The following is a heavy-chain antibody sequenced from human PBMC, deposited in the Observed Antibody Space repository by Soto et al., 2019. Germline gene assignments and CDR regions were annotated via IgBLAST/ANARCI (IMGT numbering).Heavy chain of an antibody. Sequence: AAVKVSCKASGGTFSSYASSWVRQAPGQGLEGMGGIMPIVGTANYAQKFQGRVTITADASTSTDYMEMSSLRSEDTAVYYCARGTYDYVWASYRPTYFDYWGQGTLVTVSS. CDR1: GGTFSSYA. CDR2: IMPIVGTA. D-gene: IGHD3-16*02. CDR3: ARGTYDYVWASYRPTYFDY. J-gene: IGHJ4*02. V-gene: IGHV1-69*13.